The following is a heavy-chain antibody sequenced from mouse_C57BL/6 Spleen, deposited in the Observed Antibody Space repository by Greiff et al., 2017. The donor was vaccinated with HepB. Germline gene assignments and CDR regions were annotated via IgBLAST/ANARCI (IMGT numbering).Heavy chain of an antibody. CDR1: GYTFTSYW. Sequence: VQLQQPGAELVKPGASVKMSCKASGYTFTSYWITWVKQRPGQGLEWIGDIYPGSGSTNYNEKFKSKATLTVDTSSSTAYMQLSSLTSEDSAVYYCARSPTYYSNYDFDYWSQGTTLTVSS. CDR3: ARSPTYYSNYDFDY. D-gene: IGHD2-5*01. J-gene: IGHJ2*01. CDR2: IYPGSGST. V-gene: IGHV1-55*01.